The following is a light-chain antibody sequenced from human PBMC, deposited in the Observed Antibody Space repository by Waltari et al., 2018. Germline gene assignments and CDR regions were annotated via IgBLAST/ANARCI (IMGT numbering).Light chain of an antibody. J-gene: IGKJ2*01. CDR3: QHYNNYPVA. V-gene: IGKV1-5*03. CDR2: KPF. Sequence: DIQMTQSPSILSASVGDRVTITCRASQSISIWLAWYQQKPGKAPKLLISKPFSLESGVPSRFSGSGSGTEFTLTISDLQPDDFATYYCQHYNNYPVAFGQGTKLEI. CDR1: QSISIW.